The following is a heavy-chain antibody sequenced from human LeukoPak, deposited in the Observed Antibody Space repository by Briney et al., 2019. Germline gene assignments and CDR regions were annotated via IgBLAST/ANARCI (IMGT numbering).Heavy chain of an antibody. V-gene: IGHV4-31*03. CDR2: IYDSGST. CDR1: GGSISSGDYF. Sequence: SQTLSLTCTVSGGSISSGDYFWSWIRQHPGKGLEWIGYIYDSGSTYYNPSPKSRVAISVDRSKNQFSLKLSSVTAADTAVYYCARLISAYYADYWGQGALVTVSS. D-gene: IGHD1-26*01. J-gene: IGHJ4*02. CDR3: ARLISAYYADY.